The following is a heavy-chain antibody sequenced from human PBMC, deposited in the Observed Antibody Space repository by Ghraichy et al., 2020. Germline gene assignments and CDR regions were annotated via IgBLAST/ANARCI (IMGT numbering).Heavy chain of an antibody. V-gene: IGHV4-39*01. CDR3: ARYWFNSGCAFDY. CDR1: GGSIASSDHC. Sequence: SETLSLTCTVSGGSIASSDHCWGWIRQPPGKEPEWIGTIYHSGTTYYSPSLRSRVSISVDTSKNQFSLKVTSLTAADTAVYYCARYWFNSGCAFDYWSQGSLVTVSS. J-gene: IGHJ4*02. D-gene: IGHD6-19*01. CDR2: IYHSGTT.